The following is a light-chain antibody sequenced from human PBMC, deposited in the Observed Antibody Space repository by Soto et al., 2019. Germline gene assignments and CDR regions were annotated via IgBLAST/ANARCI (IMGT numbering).Light chain of an antibody. J-gene: IGKJ2*01. V-gene: IGKV1-6*01. CDR1: QGIKND. CDR2: DAS. Sequence: AIEMTQSPSSLSAYVGDRVTITCRASQGIKNDVAWYQQKPGKAPQLLSYDASSLQSGVPSRFSGSGSGTDFTLTISSLQPEDFATYYCLQDYNYPYTFGQGTKLEIK. CDR3: LQDYNYPYT.